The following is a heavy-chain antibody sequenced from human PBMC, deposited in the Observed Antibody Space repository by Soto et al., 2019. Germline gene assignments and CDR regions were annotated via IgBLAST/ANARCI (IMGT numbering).Heavy chain of an antibody. CDR1: GFTFSRHG. J-gene: IGHJ4*02. V-gene: IGHV3-23*01. D-gene: IGHD6-13*01. CDR3: AKVDVSTAGSFDY. Sequence: GGSLRLSCVASGFTFSRHGLSWVRQAPGKGLEWVSTINPSGDSTFYADSVKGRFTISRDNSKNTAYLQMNSLSVGDTAVYLCAKVDVSTAGSFDYWGQGALVTSPQ. CDR2: INPSGDST.